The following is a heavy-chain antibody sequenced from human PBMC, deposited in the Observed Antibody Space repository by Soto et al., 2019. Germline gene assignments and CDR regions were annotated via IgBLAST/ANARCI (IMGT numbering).Heavy chain of an antibody. Sequence: SETRSLTYTVSGGSISTSNWWRWVHQPAGKGLEWIGEVYHNGSTKSSPSLQSRVSISVDTSKSHFSLRLSSVTAADTAVYFCARASHFRPSASYYFVSWGRGTLVT. CDR1: GGSISTSNW. D-gene: IGHD3-10*01. CDR2: VYHNGST. J-gene: IGHJ4*01. CDR3: ARASHFRPSASYYFVS. V-gene: IGHV4-4*02.